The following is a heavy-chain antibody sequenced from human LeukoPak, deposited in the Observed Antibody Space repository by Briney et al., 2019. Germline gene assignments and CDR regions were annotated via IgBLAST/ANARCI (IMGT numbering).Heavy chain of an antibody. CDR3: AREGDSGSYFWFDP. V-gene: IGHV4-34*01. Sequence: SETLSLTCAVYGGSFSGYYWSWIRQPPGKGLEWIGEINHSGSTNYNPSLKSRVTISVDTSKNQFSLKLSSVTTADTAVYYCAREGDSGSYFWFDPWGQGTLVTVSS. J-gene: IGHJ5*02. D-gene: IGHD1-26*01. CDR1: GGSFSGYY. CDR2: INHSGST.